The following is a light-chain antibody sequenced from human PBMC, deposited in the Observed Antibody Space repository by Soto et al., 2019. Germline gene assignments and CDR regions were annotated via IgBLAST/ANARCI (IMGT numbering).Light chain of an antibody. CDR3: SSYTSSSTLV. J-gene: IGLJ2*01. Sequence: QSALTQPASGSGSPGQSITISCTGTSSDVGGYNYVSWYQQHPGKAPKLMIYDVSNRPSGVSNRFSGSTSGNTASLTISGLQAEDEADYYCSSYTSSSTLVFGGGTKLTVL. V-gene: IGLV2-14*01. CDR1: SSDVGGYNY. CDR2: DVS.